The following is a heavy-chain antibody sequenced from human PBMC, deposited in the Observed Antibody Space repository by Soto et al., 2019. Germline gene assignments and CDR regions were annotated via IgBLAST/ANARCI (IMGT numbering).Heavy chain of an antibody. V-gene: IGHV4-4*07. Sequence: SETLSLTCTVSGGSISNYYCNWIRQPAGKGLEWIGRIDTSGSTNYNPSLKSRVTMSVDTSKQEVSLKLSSVTGADTALYYCARGGQDFWSGPDFDDWGQGTLVTVSS. CDR3: ARGGQDFWSGPDFDD. J-gene: IGHJ4*02. CDR2: IDTSGST. D-gene: IGHD3-3*01. CDR1: GGSISNYY.